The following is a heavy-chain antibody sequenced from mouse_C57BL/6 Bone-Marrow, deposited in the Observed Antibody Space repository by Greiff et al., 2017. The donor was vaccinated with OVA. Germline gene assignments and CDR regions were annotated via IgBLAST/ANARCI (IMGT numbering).Heavy chain of an antibody. J-gene: IGHJ1*03. V-gene: IGHV1-85*01. CDR1: GYTFTSYD. Sequence: QVQLQQSGPELVKPGASVKLSCKASGYTFTSYDINWVKQRPGQGLEWIGWIYPRDGSTKYNEKFKGKATLTVDTSSSTAYMELHSLTSEVSAVYFCARRPYGSSFHWYFDVWGTGTTVTVSS. CDR2: IYPRDGST. CDR3: ARRPYGSSFHWYFDV. D-gene: IGHD1-1*01.